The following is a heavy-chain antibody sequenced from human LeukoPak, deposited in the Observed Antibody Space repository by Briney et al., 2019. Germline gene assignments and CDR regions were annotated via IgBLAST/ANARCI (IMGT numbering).Heavy chain of an antibody. CDR2: ISGSGGST. CDR3: ARDPGYCSGGSCYPYYMDV. Sequence: HPGGSLRLSCAASGFTFSSYAMSWVRQAPGKGLEWVSAISGSGGSTYYADSVKGRFTISRDNSKNTLYLQMNSLRAEDTAVYYCARDPGYCSGGSCYPYYMDVWGKGTTVTVSS. CDR1: GFTFSSYA. V-gene: IGHV3-23*01. D-gene: IGHD2-15*01. J-gene: IGHJ6*03.